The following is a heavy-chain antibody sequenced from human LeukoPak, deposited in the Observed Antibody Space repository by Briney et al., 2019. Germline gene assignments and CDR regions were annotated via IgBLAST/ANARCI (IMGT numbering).Heavy chain of an antibody. CDR2: IYYSGST. J-gene: IGHJ4*02. CDR1: GGSISSSTYY. Sequence: SETLSLTCTVSGGSISSSTYYWGWIRQPPGKGLEWIGSIYYSGSTYYNPSLKSRVTISVDTSKNQFSLKLSSVTAADTAVYYCAREPAYYDSSGYNDYWGQGTLVTVSS. D-gene: IGHD3-22*01. V-gene: IGHV4-39*07. CDR3: AREPAYYDSSGYNDY.